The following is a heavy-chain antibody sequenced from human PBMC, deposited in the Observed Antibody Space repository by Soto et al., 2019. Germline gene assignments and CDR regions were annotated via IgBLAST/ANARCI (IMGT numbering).Heavy chain of an antibody. CDR2: ISAHNGNT. J-gene: IGHJ4*02. V-gene: IGHV1-18*01. D-gene: IGHD5-18*01. CDR1: GYTFTSYG. CDR3: ARDTAMAPPDA. Sequence: QVQLVQSGAEVKKPGASVKVSCKASGYTFTSYGISWVRQAPGQGLEWMGWISAHNGNTKYAQKLQGRVTMTTDTSPSTAYMEVRSLRSDDTAVYYCARDTAMAPPDAWGQGTLVTVSS.